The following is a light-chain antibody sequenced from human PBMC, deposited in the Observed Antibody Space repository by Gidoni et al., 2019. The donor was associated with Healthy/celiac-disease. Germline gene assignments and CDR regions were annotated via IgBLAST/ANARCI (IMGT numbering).Light chain of an antibody. CDR3: QQYNSYLFT. J-gene: IGKJ3*01. V-gene: IGKV1-5*03. CDR2: KAS. Sequence: IQMTQSPSTLSASVGDRVTIPCRASQSISSWLAWYQQKPGKAPKLLIYKASSLESGVPSRFSGSGSGTEFTLTISSLQPDDFATYYCQQYNSYLFTFGPGTKVHIK. CDR1: QSISSW.